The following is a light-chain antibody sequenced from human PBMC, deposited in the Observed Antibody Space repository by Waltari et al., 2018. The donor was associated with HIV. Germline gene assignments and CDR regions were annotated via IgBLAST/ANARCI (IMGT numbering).Light chain of an antibody. J-gene: IGLJ2*01. V-gene: IGLV1-40*01. CDR3: QSYDSSLSAVV. Sequence: QSVLTQPPSVSGAPGQRVTLSCTGSSPNIGAGYDVHWYQQLPGTAPKLLIYGNSNRPSGVPDRFSGSKSGTSASLAITGLQAEDEADYYCQSYDSSLSAVVFGGGTKLTVL. CDR2: GNS. CDR1: SPNIGAGYD.